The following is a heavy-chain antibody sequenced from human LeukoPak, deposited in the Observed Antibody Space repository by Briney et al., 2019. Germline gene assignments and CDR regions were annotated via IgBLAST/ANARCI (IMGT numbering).Heavy chain of an antibody. J-gene: IGHJ6*02. CDR1: GDSVRSYY. CDR2: INDRGST. D-gene: IGHD6-13*01. CDR3: VRDSRYGSGWFEDGLDF. Sequence: TEILSLTCTVSGDSVRSYYWSWIRQPPGQGLEWLGHINDRGSTNYNPSLQGRVTISIDTSKNQFSLKVNSVTAADTAVYYCVRDSRYGSGWFEDGLDFWGQGTTVTVSS. V-gene: IGHV4-59*02.